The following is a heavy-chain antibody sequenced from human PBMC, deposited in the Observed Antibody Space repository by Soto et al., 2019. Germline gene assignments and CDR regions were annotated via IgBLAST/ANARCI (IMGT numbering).Heavy chain of an antibody. CDR1: GGSMSSGDYY. CDR3: ARSRDGAPSYYLHY. CDR2: IYYSGST. D-gene: IGHD3-10*01. Sequence: TLSLTCTVAGGSMSSGDYYWSWIRQHPGKGLEWIGYIYYSGSTYYNPSLKSRVTISVDTSNNQFSLKLSSVTAADTAVYYCARSRDGAPSYYLHYWGQGTLVTVSS. J-gene: IGHJ4*02. V-gene: IGHV4-31*03.